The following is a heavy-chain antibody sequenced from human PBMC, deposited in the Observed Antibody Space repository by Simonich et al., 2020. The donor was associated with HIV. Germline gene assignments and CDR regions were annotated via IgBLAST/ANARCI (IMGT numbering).Heavy chain of an antibody. D-gene: IGHD6-6*01. CDR2: ISWKSGSI. CDR1: GFTFDDYA. V-gene: IGHV3-9*03. CDR3: AKDRYSSSSGSFDY. J-gene: IGHJ4*02. Sequence: EVQLVESGGGLVQPGRSLRLSCAASGFTFDDYAMHWVRQAPGKGLEGVSGISWKSGSIGYADSLKGRFTISRDNAKNSLYLQMNSLRAEDMALYYCAKDRYSSSSGSFDYWGQGTLVTVSS.